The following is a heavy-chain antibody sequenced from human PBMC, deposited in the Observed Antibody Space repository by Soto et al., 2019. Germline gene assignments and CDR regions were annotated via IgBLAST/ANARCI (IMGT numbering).Heavy chain of an antibody. Sequence: QVQLLQSEAEVKKPGASVKVSCKASGYTFSSYGISWVRQAPGQGLEWMGWISAYNGNTNYGQKFQGRVTMTTDTSTSTAYMELRSLRSDDTAVYYCARVVGTSGWNVFDQWGQGTLVTVSS. V-gene: IGHV1-18*01. J-gene: IGHJ4*02. CDR3: ARVVGTSGWNVFDQ. CDR2: ISAYNGNT. CDR1: GYTFSSYG. D-gene: IGHD6-19*01.